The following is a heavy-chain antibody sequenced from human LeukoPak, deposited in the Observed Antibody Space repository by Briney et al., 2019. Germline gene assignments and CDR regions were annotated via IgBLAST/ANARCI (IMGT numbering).Heavy chain of an antibody. CDR3: AKDRGSSGWDFDY. CDR2: ISYDGSNK. V-gene: IGHV3-30*18. CDR1: GFTFSSYG. J-gene: IGHJ4*02. D-gene: IGHD6-19*01. Sequence: GRSLRLSCAASGFTFSSYGMHWVRQAPGKGLEGVAVISYDGSNKYYADSVKGRFTISRDNSKNTLYLQMNSLRAEDTAVYYCAKDRGSSGWDFDYWGQGTLVTVSS.